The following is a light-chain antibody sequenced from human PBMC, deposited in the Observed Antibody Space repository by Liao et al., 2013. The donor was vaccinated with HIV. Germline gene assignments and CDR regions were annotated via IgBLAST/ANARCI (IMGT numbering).Light chain of an antibody. CDR2: SDS. CDR1: NIGSKS. CDR3: HVWDSSSDHLRV. V-gene: IGLV3-21*04. J-gene: IGLJ3*02. Sequence: SYELTQSPSVSVAPGGTARISCEGDNIGSKSVHWYQRKPGQAPILVIYSDSDRPSGIPARFSGSNSGNTATLTISGVEAGDEADYYCHVWDSSSDHLRVFGGGTKLTVL.